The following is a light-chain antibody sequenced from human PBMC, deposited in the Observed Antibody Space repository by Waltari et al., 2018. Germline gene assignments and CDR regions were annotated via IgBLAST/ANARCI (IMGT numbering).Light chain of an antibody. CDR1: QSVLYSSNNNNY. J-gene: IGKJ2*01. Sequence: DTVMTQSPDSLAVSLGERATINCKSSQSVLYSSNNNNYLAWYQQKPGQPPKLLINWASTRESGVPDRFSGSGSGIDFTLTISSLQAEDVAVYYCQQYYSIPYTFGQGTKLEIK. CDR2: WAS. CDR3: QQYYSIPYT. V-gene: IGKV4-1*01.